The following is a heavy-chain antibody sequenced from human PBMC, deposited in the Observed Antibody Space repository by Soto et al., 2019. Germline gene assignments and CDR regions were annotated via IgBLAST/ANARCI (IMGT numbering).Heavy chain of an antibody. Sequence: PSETLSLTCAVYGGSFSGYYWSWIRQPPGKGLEWIGEINHSGSTNYNPSLKSRVTISVDTSKNQFSLKLSSVTAADTAVYYCARGPGADYWGQGTLVTVSS. D-gene: IGHD1-1*01. CDR1: GGSFSGYY. J-gene: IGHJ4*02. CDR2: INHSGST. CDR3: ARGPGADY. V-gene: IGHV4-34*01.